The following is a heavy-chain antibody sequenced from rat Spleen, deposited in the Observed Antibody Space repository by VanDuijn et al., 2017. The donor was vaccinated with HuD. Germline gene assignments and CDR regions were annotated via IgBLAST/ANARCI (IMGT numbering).Heavy chain of an antibody. CDR1: GFTFSDYN. CDR3: ATHTPYYGYDPWYFDY. J-gene: IGHJ2*01. D-gene: IGHD1-7*01. V-gene: IGHV5S10*01. CDR2: IIYDGSRT. Sequence: EVQLVESGGGLVQPGRSLKLSCAASGFTFSDYNMAWVRQAPKKGLEWVATIIYDGSRTYYRDSVKGRFTISRDNAKSTLYLQMDSLRSEDTATYYCATHTPYYGYDPWYFDYWGQGVMVTVSS.